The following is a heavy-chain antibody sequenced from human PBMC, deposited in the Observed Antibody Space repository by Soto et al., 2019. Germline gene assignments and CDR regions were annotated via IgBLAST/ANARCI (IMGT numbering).Heavy chain of an antibody. V-gene: IGHV4-61*01. Sequence: SETLSLTCTVSGGSVSSGSYYWSWIRQPPGKGLEWIGYIYYSGSTNYNPSLKSRVTISVDTSKNQFSLKLSSVTAADTAVYYCASQRGDRSGLDLNYWRQGTLVTVSS. CDR2: IYYSGST. J-gene: IGHJ4*02. CDR1: GGSVSSGSYY. CDR3: ASQRGDRSGLDLNY. D-gene: IGHD3-22*01.